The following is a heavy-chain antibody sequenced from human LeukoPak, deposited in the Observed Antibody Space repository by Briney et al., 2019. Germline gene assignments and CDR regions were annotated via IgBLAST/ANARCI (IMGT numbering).Heavy chain of an antibody. D-gene: IGHD1-26*01. V-gene: IGHV3-7*01. CDR1: GFTLSSYW. J-gene: IGHJ4*02. CDR2: IKQDGSEK. Sequence: GGSLRLSCAASGFTLSSYWMSWVRQAPGKGLEWVANIKQDGSEKYYVDSVKGRFTISRDNAKNSLYLQMNSLRAEDTAVYYCARELGGYGVFDYWGQGTLVTVSS. CDR3: ARELGGYGVFDY.